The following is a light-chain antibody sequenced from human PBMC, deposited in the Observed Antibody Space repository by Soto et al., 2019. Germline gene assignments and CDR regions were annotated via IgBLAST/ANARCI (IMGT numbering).Light chain of an antibody. V-gene: IGLV1-44*01. J-gene: IGLJ2*01. Sequence: VLTQPPSASGTPGQRVIISCSGSGSSIGTNTVNWYRQLPGTAPKLLIYGNNQRPSGVPDRFSGSKSGTSASLAISGLQSEDEADYYCAAWDGSLNNVLFGGGTQLTVL. CDR2: GNN. CDR1: GSSIGTNT. CDR3: AAWDGSLNNVL.